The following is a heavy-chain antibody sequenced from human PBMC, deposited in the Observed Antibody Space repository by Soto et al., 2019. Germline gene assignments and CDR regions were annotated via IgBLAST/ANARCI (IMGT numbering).Heavy chain of an antibody. J-gene: IGHJ4*02. V-gene: IGHV3-30*18. D-gene: IGHD6-19*01. CDR3: AKVINSSGWYSLDY. CDR2: ISYDGSNK. CDR1: GFTFSSYG. Sequence: PGGSLRLSCAASGFTFSSYGMHWVRQAPGKGLEWVACISYDGSNKYYADSVKGRFTISRDNSKNTLYLQMNSLRAEDTALYYCAKVINSSGWYSLDYWGQGTLFTVSS.